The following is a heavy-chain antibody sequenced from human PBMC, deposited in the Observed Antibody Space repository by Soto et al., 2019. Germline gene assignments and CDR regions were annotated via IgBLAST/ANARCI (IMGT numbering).Heavy chain of an antibody. J-gene: IGHJ6*02. V-gene: IGHV3-30*03. Sequence: QLQLVESGGGVVQPGRSLRLSCAASGFTFSSYGMHWVRQAPGKGLEWVAVISYDGSNKYYADSVKGRFTISRDNSKNTMYLQMNSLRAEDTAVYYCATGVCLRWFGEHLLGGMDVWGQGTAVTVSS. CDR2: ISYDGSNK. D-gene: IGHD3-10*01. CDR3: ATGVCLRWFGEHLLGGMDV. CDR1: GFTFSSYG.